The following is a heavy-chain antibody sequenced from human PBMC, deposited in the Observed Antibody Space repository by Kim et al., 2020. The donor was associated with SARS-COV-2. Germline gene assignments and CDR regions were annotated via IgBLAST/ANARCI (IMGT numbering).Heavy chain of an antibody. Sequence: GGSLRLSCAASGFTFSSYEMNWVRQAPGKGLEWVSYISSSGSTIYYADSVKGRFTISRDNAKNSLYLQMNSLRAEDTAVYYCARFPASYNIAVGYYYGMDVWGQGTTVTVSS. J-gene: IGHJ6*02. V-gene: IGHV3-48*03. D-gene: IGHD6-19*01. CDR1: GFTFSSYE. CDR3: ARFPASYNIAVGYYYGMDV. CDR2: ISSSGSTI.